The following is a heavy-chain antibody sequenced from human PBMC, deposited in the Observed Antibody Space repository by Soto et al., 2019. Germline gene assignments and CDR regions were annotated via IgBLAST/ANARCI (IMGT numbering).Heavy chain of an antibody. V-gene: IGHV4-30-2*01. D-gene: IGHD3-3*01. Sequence: SETLSLTCAVSGGSISSGGYSWSWIRQPPGKGLEWIGYIYHSGSTYYNPSLKSRVTKSVDRSKNQCSLKLSSVTAADTAVYYCARVAHYDFWSGYPPQARGYSYYYGIDVWGQGTTVTVSS. CDR1: GGSISSGGYS. CDR2: IYHSGST. CDR3: ARVAHYDFWSGYPPQARGYSYYYGIDV. J-gene: IGHJ6*02.